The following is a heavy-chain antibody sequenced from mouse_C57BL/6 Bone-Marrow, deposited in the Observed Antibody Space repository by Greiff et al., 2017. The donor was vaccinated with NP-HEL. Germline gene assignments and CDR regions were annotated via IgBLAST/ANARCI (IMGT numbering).Heavy chain of an antibody. V-gene: IGHV5-6*02. CDR3: ASPITTVVGRFAY. Sequence: EVKLVESGGDLVKPGGSLKLSCAASGFTFSSYGMPWVRQTPDKRLEWVATISSGGSYTYYPDSVKGRFTISRDNAKNTLYLQMSSLKSEDTAMYYCASPITTVVGRFAYWGQGTLVTVSA. CDR1: GFTFSSYG. CDR2: ISSGGSYT. J-gene: IGHJ3*01. D-gene: IGHD1-1*01.